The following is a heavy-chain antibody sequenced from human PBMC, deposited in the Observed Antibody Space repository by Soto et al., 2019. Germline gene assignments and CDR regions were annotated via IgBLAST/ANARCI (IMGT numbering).Heavy chain of an antibody. J-gene: IGHJ6*02. V-gene: IGHV3-15*07. D-gene: IGHD3-3*01. CDR2: IKSKTDGGTT. CDR1: GFTFSNAW. Sequence: GGSLRLSCAASGFTFSNAWMNWVRQAPGKGLEWVGRIKSKTDGGTTDYAAPVKGRFTISRDDSKNTLYLQMNSLKTEDTAVYYCTTVSYYDFWSGYYTSYYGMDVWGQGTTVTVSS. CDR3: TTVSYYDFWSGYYTSYYGMDV.